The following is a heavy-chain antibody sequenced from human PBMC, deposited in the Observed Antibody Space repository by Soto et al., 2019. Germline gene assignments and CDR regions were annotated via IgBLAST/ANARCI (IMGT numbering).Heavy chain of an antibody. CDR2: ISGSGGST. Sequence: LRLSCAASGFTFSSYAMSWVRQAPGKGLEWVSAISGSGGSTYYADSVKGRFTISRDNSKNTLYLQMNSLRAEDTAVYYCAKDYCSGGSCDDAFDIWGQGTMVTVSS. V-gene: IGHV3-23*01. D-gene: IGHD2-15*01. J-gene: IGHJ3*02. CDR3: AKDYCSGGSCDDAFDI. CDR1: GFTFSSYA.